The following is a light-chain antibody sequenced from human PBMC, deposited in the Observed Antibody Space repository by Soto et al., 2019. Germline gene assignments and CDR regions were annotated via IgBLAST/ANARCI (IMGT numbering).Light chain of an antibody. CDR2: GAS. Sequence: EIVMTQSPATLSVSPGERATLSCRASQSVSSKLVWYQQKPGQAPRVLIYGASTRATGIPARFSGSGSGTEFTLTISSLQSEDFAVYYCQHNNDWPPTWTFGQGTRVEIK. CDR3: QHNNDWPPTWT. J-gene: IGKJ1*01. CDR1: QSVSSK. V-gene: IGKV3-15*01.